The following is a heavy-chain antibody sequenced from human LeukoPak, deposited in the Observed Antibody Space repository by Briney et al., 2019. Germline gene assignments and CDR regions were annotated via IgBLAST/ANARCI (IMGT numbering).Heavy chain of an antibody. Sequence: SVKVSCKASGGTFSSYAISWVRQAPGQGLEWMGRIIPILGIANYAQKFQGRVTITADKSTSTAYMELSSLRSEDTAVYYCARKRYYYDSSGPYDYWGQGTLVTVSS. CDR1: GGTFSSYA. D-gene: IGHD3-22*01. CDR2: IIPILGIA. V-gene: IGHV1-69*04. J-gene: IGHJ4*02. CDR3: ARKRYYYDSSGPYDY.